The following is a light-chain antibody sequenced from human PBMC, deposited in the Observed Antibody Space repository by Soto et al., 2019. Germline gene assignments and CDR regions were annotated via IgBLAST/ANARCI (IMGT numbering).Light chain of an antibody. V-gene: IGLV2-18*01. CDR1: STDFVSYNR. J-gene: IGLJ1*01. CDR3: SLYTSENTYV. CDR2: VAS. Sequence: QSALAQPPSVSGSPGQSVTISCTGTSTDFVSYNRVSWYQQPPGTAPKLIIYVASNRPSGVPDRFSGSKSGNTASLTTSGLQAADEADYYCSLYTSENTYVFGTGTKVTVL.